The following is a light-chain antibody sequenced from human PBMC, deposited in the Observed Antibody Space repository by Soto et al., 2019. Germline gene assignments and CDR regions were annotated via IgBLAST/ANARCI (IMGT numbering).Light chain of an antibody. CDR2: SNN. V-gene: IGLV1-44*01. J-gene: IGLJ1*01. CDR1: SSNIGSNT. CDR3: AAWDDSRKGV. Sequence: QYVLTQPPSASGTPGQRVTISCSGSSSNIGSNTVNWYQQLPGTAPKLLIYSNNQRPSGVPDRFPGSKSGTSASLAISGLQSEDEADYYCAAWDDSRKGVFGTGTKLTVL.